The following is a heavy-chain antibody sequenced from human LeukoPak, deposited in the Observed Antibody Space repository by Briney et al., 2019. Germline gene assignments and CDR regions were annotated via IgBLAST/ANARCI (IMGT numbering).Heavy chain of an antibody. D-gene: IGHD2-2*01. CDR2: ISERGGST. J-gene: IGHJ4*02. V-gene: IGHV3-23*01. CDR1: GITLSNYG. CDR3: ARAPITSPFYFDY. Sequence: GGSLRLSCVVSGITLSNYGMSWVRQAPGKGLEWVSGISERGGSTNYADSVKGRFIISRDTSKNTVYLQMNSLRAEDTALYYCARAPITSPFYFDYWGQGTLVTVSS.